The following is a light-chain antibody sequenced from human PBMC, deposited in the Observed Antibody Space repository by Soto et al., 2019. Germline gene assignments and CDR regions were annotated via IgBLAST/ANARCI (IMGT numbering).Light chain of an antibody. J-gene: IGKJ2*01. CDR1: QSIRSSY. V-gene: IGKV3-20*01. Sequence: EIVLTQSPGTLSLSPGERATLSCWASQSIRSSYLAWYQQRPDQAPRLLISGASSRATGIPDRFSGSGSGTDFTLTISRLEHEDFGEYYCQQYGSSLYTFGQGTKLEIK. CDR2: GAS. CDR3: QQYGSSLYT.